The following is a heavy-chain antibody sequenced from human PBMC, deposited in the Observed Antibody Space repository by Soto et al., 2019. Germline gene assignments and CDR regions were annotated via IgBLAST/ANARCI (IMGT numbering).Heavy chain of an antibody. J-gene: IGHJ6*02. D-gene: IGHD4-4*01. Sequence: QVQLVQSGAEVKKPGSSVKVSCKASGGTFSSYAISWVRQAPGQGLEWMGGIIPIFGTANYAQKFQGRVTITADESTSKADMELSSLTSEDTAVYYCARVGAPHYSNYALHGYYYGMDVWGQGTTVTVSS. CDR1: GGTFSSYA. CDR2: IIPIFGTA. CDR3: ARVGAPHYSNYALHGYYYGMDV. V-gene: IGHV1-69*01.